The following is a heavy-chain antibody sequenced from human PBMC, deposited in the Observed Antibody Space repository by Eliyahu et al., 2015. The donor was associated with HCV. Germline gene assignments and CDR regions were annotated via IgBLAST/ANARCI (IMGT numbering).Heavy chain of an antibody. J-gene: IGHJ4*02. Sequence: EVQLLESGGGLVQPGGSLRLSCAASGXTXSSYAMSWVRQAPGKGLEWVSAISGSGGSTYYADSVKGRFTISRDNSKNTLYLQMNSLRAEDTAVYYCAKDKRVDSIYFDYWGQGTLVTVSS. V-gene: IGHV3-23*01. CDR1: GXTXSSYA. CDR2: ISGSGGST. D-gene: IGHD3-3*01. CDR3: AKDKRVDSIYFDY.